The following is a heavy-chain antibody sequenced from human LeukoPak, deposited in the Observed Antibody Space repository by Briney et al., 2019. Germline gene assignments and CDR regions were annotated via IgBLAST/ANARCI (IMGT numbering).Heavy chain of an antibody. V-gene: IGHV4-4*02. CDR1: GGSISSSNW. D-gene: IGHD3-10*01. CDR2: IYHSGST. CDR3: ARGGFGDLLT. Sequence: ASGTLSLTCAVSGGSISSSNWWSWVRQPPGKGLEWIGEIYHSGSTNYNPSLKSRVTISLDKSKNQFSLKLSSVTAADTAVYYCARGGFGDLLTWGQGTLVTVSS. J-gene: IGHJ5*02.